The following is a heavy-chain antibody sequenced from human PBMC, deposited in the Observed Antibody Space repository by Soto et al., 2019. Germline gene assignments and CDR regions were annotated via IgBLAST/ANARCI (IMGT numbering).Heavy chain of an antibody. CDR3: AREDRDRETGLVPAAIDGMDV. V-gene: IGHV1-69*08. Sequence: QVQLVQSGAEVKKPGSSVKVSCEASGGTFSRYSFTWVRQAPGHGLEWMGRIIPVFGIASYAQKFQGRVTSTANKSTSTAYMELSSLRSEDTAVYYCAREDRDRETGLVPAAIDGMDVWGQGTTVTVSS. CDR1: GGTFSRYS. D-gene: IGHD2-2*01. J-gene: IGHJ6*02. CDR2: IIPVFGIA.